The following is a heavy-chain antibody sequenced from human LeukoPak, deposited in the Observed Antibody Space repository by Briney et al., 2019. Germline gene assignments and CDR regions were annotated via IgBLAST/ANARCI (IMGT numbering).Heavy chain of an antibody. CDR3: ARNRDWAFDY. V-gene: IGHV3-74*01. J-gene: IGHJ4*02. Sequence: PGGSLRLSCAASGFAFSSYWMHWVRHDPGKGLVWVSRTNSDGSSTSYADSVKGRFTISRDNAKNSLYLQMNSLRVEDTAVYYCARNRDWAFDYSGQGSLVTVSS. CDR2: TNSDGSST. CDR1: GFAFSSYW. D-gene: IGHD2-21*02.